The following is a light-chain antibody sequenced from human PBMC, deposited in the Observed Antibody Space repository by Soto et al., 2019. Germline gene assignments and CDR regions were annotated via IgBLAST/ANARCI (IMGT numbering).Light chain of an antibody. Sequence: QSALTQPASVSGSPGQSITISCTGTDSDVGGYNYVSWYQQHPGTAPKLMISDVSKRPSGVPDRFSGSKSGNTASLTISGLQAEDEADYYCCSYAGSYTWVFGGGTKVTVL. CDR3: CSYAGSYTWV. CDR2: DVS. V-gene: IGLV2-11*01. CDR1: DSDVGGYNY. J-gene: IGLJ3*02.